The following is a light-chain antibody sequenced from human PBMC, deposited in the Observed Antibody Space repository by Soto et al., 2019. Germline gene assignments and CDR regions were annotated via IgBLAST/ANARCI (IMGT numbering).Light chain of an antibody. J-gene: IGLJ2*01. CDR3: QTWGSGIRVV. V-gene: IGLV4-69*01. Sequence: QPVLTQSPSASASLGASVKLTCTLSSGHSSYAIAWHQQQPEKGPRYLMKLNSDGSHSKGDGIPDRFSGSSSGAERYLTISNFQSEDEADYSCQTWGSGIRVVFGGGTKLTVL. CDR2: LNSDGSH. CDR1: SGHSSYA.